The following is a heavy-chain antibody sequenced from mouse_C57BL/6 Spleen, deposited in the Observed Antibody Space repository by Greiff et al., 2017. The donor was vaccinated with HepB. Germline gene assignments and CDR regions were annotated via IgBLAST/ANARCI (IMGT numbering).Heavy chain of an antibody. CDR2: IYPGSGST. Sequence: VQLQQSGAELVKPGASVKMSCKASGYTFTSYWITWVKQRPGQGLEWIGDIYPGSGSTNYNEKFKSKATLTVDTSSSTAYMQLSSLTSEDSAVYYCARGNTTVVAKAYRGQWTLDTVSA. CDR3: ARGNTTVVAKAY. CDR1: GYTFTSYW. J-gene: IGHJ3*01. V-gene: IGHV1-55*01. D-gene: IGHD1-1*01.